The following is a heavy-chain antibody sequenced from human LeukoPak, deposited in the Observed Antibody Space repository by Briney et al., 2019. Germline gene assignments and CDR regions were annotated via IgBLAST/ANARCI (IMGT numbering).Heavy chain of an antibody. CDR2: IYYSGST. CDR1: GGSISSYY. D-gene: IGHD1-26*01. Sequence: PSETLSLTCTVSGGSISSYYWSWIRQPPGPGLEWIGYIYYSGSTNYNPYLKSRVSISVDTSKNQFSLKLSSVTAADTAVYYCANSRSYYDFDYWGQGTLVTVSS. CDR3: ANSRSYYDFDY. V-gene: IGHV4-59*01. J-gene: IGHJ4*02.